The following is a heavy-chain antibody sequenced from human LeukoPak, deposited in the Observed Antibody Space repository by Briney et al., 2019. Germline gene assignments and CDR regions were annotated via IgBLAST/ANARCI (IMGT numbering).Heavy chain of an antibody. J-gene: IGHJ4*02. CDR1: GFTVSSNY. D-gene: IGHD6-13*01. V-gene: IGHV3-66*02. Sequence: GGSLRLSCAASGFTVSSNYMSWVREAPGRGLEWVSVIHSGGSTYYAASVKGRFTISPDNSTNTLYLQMYSRTAEDTAVYYCARDLIAAAGTAGEFGYWGQRNLGTGSS. CDR2: IHSGGST. CDR3: ARDLIAAAGTAGEFGY.